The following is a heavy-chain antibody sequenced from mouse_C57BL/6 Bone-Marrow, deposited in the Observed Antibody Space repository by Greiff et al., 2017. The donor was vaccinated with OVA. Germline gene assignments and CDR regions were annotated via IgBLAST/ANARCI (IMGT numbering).Heavy chain of an antibody. CDR1: GFTFSDYG. V-gene: IGHV5-17*01. CDR3: ASTHYYGSSYVPYAMDY. J-gene: IGHJ4*01. Sequence: EVQVVESGGGLVKPGGSLKLSCAASGFTFSDYGMHWVRQAPEKGLEWVAYISSGSSTIYYADTGKGRFTISRDNAKNTLFLQMTSLRSEDTAMYYCASTHYYGSSYVPYAMDYWGQGTSVTVSS. D-gene: IGHD1-1*01. CDR2: ISSGSSTI.